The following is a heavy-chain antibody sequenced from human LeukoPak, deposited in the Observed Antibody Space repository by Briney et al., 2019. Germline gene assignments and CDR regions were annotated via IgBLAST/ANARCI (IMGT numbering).Heavy chain of an antibody. J-gene: IGHJ2*01. CDR1: GGSISTYY. CDR3: ARSDRDLWYFDL. Sequence: SSETLSLTCTVSGGSISTYYWSWIRQPPGKGLGWLGYVYYSGTTNYKYKSSLKSRVTISVDTSKNQFSLRLSSVTAADTAVYYCARSDRDLWYFDLWGRGTLVTVSS. CDR2: VYYSGTT. V-gene: IGHV4-59*01.